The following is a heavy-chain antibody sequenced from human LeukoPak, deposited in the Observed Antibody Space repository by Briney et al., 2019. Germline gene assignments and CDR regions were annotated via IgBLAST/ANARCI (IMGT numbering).Heavy chain of an antibody. CDR3: ARDRENSSGWYYYYMDV. J-gene: IGHJ6*03. V-gene: IGHV3-20*04. CDR2: INWNGGST. Sequence: RAGGSLRLSCAASGFTFDDYGMSWVRQAPGKGLEWVSGINWNGGSTGYAASVKGRFTISRDNAKNSLYLQMNSLRSEDTAVYYCARDRENSSGWYYYYMDVWGKGTTVTVSS. D-gene: IGHD6-19*01. CDR1: GFTFDDYG.